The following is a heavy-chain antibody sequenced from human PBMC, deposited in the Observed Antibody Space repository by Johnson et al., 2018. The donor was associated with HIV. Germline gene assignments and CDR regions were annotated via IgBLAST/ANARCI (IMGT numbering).Heavy chain of an antibody. CDR1: GFTFSSHG. CDR3: ARERNMIVVDDDAFDI. D-gene: IGHD3-22*01. V-gene: IGHV3-33*01. CDR2: IWYDGRNK. Sequence: QVQLVESGGGVVQPGRSLRLSCAASGFTFSSHGIHWVRQAPGQGLEWVAVIWYDGRNKFYADSVRGGFTISRDNSKNTLYLQMNSLRDEDTAVYYCARERNMIVVDDDAFDIWGQGTMVTVAA. J-gene: IGHJ3*02.